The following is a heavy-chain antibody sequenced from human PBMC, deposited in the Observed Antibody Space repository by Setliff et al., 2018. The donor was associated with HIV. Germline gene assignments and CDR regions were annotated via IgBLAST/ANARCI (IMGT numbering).Heavy chain of an antibody. V-gene: IGHV1-3*01. Sequence: GASVKVSCKGSGYTFTTYSIHWVRQAPGQSLEWMGWISVGKGDTKYSQEFQDRSTITRDTSANTAYMELNNLRSDDTAVYFCARGALLAVFDFDHWGHGTLVTVSS. CDR1: GYTFTTYS. D-gene: IGHD3-10*01. CDR2: ISVGKGDT. J-gene: IGHJ4*01. CDR3: ARGALLAVFDFDH.